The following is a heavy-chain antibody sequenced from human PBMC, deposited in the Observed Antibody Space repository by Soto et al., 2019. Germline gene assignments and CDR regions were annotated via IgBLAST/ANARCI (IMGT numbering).Heavy chain of an antibody. CDR2: IWYDGSNK. J-gene: IGHJ4*02. Sequence: QVQLVESGGGVVQPGRSLRLSCAASGFTFSSYGMHWVRQAPGKGLEWVAVIWYDGSNKYYADSVKDRFTISRDNSKNTLYLQMNSLRAEDTAVYYCARGYDYGDYVSPFDYWGQGTLVTVSS. V-gene: IGHV3-33*01. D-gene: IGHD4-17*01. CDR3: ARGYDYGDYVSPFDY. CDR1: GFTFSSYG.